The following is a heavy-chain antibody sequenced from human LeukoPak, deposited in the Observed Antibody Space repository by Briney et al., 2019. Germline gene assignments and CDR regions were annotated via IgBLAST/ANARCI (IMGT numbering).Heavy chain of an antibody. V-gene: IGHV4-34*01. CDR1: GGSFSGYY. CDR3: ARGGYYDSSGYYYHYWYFDL. D-gene: IGHD3-22*01. Sequence: SETLSLTCAVYGGSFSGYYWSWIRQPPGKGLEWIGEINHSGNTNYNPSLKSRVTISVDTSKNQFSLKLSSVTAADTAVYYCARGGYYDSSGYYYHYWYFDLWGRGTLVTVSS. J-gene: IGHJ2*01. CDR2: INHSGNT.